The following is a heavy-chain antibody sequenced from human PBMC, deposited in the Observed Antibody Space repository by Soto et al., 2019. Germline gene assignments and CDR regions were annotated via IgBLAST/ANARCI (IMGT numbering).Heavy chain of an antibody. CDR1: GFTFSSYG. J-gene: IGHJ4*02. Sequence: GGSLRLSCAASGFTFSSYGMHWVRQAPGKGLEWVAVISYDGSNKYYADSVKGRFTISRDNSKNTLYLQMNSLRAEDTAVYYCAKGPTAAGTYYFDYWGQGTLVTVSS. D-gene: IGHD6-13*01. V-gene: IGHV3-30*18. CDR2: ISYDGSNK. CDR3: AKGPTAAGTYYFDY.